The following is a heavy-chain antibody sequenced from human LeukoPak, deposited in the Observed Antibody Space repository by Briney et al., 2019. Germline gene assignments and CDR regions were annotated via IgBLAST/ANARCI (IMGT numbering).Heavy chain of an antibody. CDR3: ARGAGDCANGVCYSYNWFDP. D-gene: IGHD2-8*01. CDR1: RHSFTNSW. Sequence: GESLKISCKGSRHSFTNSWIAWVRQKPGKGLEWMGIIFPDDSDTRYSPSFQGQVTISADKSISTAYLEWSSLKASDTAMYYCARGAGDCANGVCYSYNWFDPWGQGTLVTVSS. V-gene: IGHV5-51*01. J-gene: IGHJ5*02. CDR2: IFPDDSDT.